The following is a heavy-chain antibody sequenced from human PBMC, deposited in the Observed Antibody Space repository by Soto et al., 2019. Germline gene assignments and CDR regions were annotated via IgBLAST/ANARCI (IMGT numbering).Heavy chain of an antibody. D-gene: IGHD1-26*01. CDR2: TYYRSKWYY. V-gene: IGHV6-1*01. J-gene: IGHJ4*01. CDR1: GDSVSSNSAG. Sequence: SQTLSLTCAITGDSVSSNSAGWSWVRPSPSRGLEWLGRTYYRSKWYYEYAVSVRGRITINPDTSKNRYSLQLNSVTPEDTAVYFCARGEQYSGRIFDYWGQGTLVTVSS. CDR3: ARGEQYSGRIFDY.